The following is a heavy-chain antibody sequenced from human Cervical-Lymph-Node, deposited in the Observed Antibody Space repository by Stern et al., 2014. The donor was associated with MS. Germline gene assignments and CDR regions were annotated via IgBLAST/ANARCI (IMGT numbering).Heavy chain of an antibody. CDR1: GFTFRSYW. CDR3: TRDLSGYSDY. V-gene: IGHV3-74*01. D-gene: IGHD3-3*01. CDR2: INEDGSIT. Sequence: VQLVQSGGGLVQPGGSLRLSCVAYGFTFRSYWMHWVRQAPGKGLVWVSRINEDGSITNYADSVKGRFTISRDNAKNTLSLQMNSLRAEDTAVYYCTRDLSGYSDYWGQGTLVTVSS. J-gene: IGHJ4*02.